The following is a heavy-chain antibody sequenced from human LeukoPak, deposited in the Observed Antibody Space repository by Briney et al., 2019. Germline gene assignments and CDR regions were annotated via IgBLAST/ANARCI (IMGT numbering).Heavy chain of an antibody. D-gene: IGHD6-19*01. CDR2: ISTDGVNT. Sequence: PGGSLRLSCAASGFTFRNHAMNWVRQTPGKGLEWVSSISTDGVNTYYADSVKGRFTISRDTSKDTLYLQMNSLSAEDTAVYYCARCTKYTTGWSNWFDPWGQGTLVTVSS. V-gene: IGHV3-23*01. CDR3: ARCTKYTTGWSNWFDP. J-gene: IGHJ5*02. CDR1: GFTFRNHA.